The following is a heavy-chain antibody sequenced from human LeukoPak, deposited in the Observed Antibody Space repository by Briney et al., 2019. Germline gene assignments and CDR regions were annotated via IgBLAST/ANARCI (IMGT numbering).Heavy chain of an antibody. D-gene: IGHD3-10*01. J-gene: IGHJ4*02. CDR1: GYSISSDYY. CDR3: ARDFKYYYGSGSYEGHY. Sequence: SETLSLTCTVSGYSISSDYYWGWIRQPPGKGLEWIGSIHHSGRTYYNPSLKSRVTISVDTSKNQFSLKLSSVTAADTAVYYCARDFKYYYGSGSYEGHYWGQGTLVTVSS. CDR2: IHHSGRT. V-gene: IGHV4-38-2*02.